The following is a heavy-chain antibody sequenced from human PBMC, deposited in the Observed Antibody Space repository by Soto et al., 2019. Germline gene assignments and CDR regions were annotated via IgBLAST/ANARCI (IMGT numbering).Heavy chain of an antibody. CDR2: ISADSGAI. V-gene: IGHV3-48*02. CDR3: AKDRHWEQWLGPYDAFEI. D-gene: IGHD6-19*01. CDR1: GFNFNIYS. Sequence: EVQLVESGGGLVQPGGSLRLACAASGFNFNIYSMNWVRQAPGKGLEWVSYISADSGAIYYGDSVKGRFTVSRDNAKSSLFLQMNSLRDEDTAVYYCAKDRHWEQWLGPYDAFEIWGQGTTVAISS. J-gene: IGHJ3*02.